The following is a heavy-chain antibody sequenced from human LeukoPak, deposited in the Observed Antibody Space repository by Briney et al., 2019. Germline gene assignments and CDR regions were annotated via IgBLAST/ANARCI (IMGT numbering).Heavy chain of an antibody. CDR3: ASYYYDFWSELSHGVNFYYMDV. CDR2: IYYSGST. D-gene: IGHD3-3*01. CDR1: GGSFSSYY. J-gene: IGHJ6*03. Sequence: SESLSLTCTVSGGSFSSYYWSWIRQPPGKGLEWIGYIYYSGSTNYNPSLKSGVTISVDTSTNQFSLKLSSVTEADTAAYYCASYYYDFWSELSHGVNFYYMDVWGKGTTVTVSS. V-gene: IGHV4-59*08.